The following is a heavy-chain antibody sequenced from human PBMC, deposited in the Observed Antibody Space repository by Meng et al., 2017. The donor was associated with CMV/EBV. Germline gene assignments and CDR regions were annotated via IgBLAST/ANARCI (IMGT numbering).Heavy chain of an antibody. V-gene: IGHV3-66*01. CDR3: ARVLQPHYYYYYGMDV. D-gene: IGHD4-11*01. J-gene: IGHJ6*02. Sequence: GGSLRLSCAASGFTVSSNYMSWVRQAPGKGLEWVSVIYSGGSTYYADSVKGRFTISRDNAKNSLYLQMNSLRAEDTAVYYCARVLQPHYYYYYGMDVWGQGTTVTVSS. CDR2: IYSGGST. CDR1: GFTVSSNY.